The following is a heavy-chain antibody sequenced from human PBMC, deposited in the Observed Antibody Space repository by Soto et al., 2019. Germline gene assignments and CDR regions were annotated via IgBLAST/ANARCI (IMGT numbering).Heavy chain of an antibody. V-gene: IGHV3-48*02. J-gene: IGHJ4*02. CDR1: GFTFSSYS. Sequence: EVQLVESGGGLVQPGGSLRLSCAASGFTFSSYSMNWVRQAPGKGLEWVSYISSSSSTIYYADSVKGRFTISRDNAKNSLHLQMNSLRDEDTAVYYCARDVGPPGGYYYDSSGYYYVWGQGTLVTVSS. CDR2: ISSSSSTI. CDR3: ARDVGPPGGYYYDSSGYYYV. D-gene: IGHD3-22*01.